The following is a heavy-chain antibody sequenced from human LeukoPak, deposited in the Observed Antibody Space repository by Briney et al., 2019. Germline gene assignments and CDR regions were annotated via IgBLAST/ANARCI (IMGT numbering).Heavy chain of an antibody. CDR3: ARDNKHDSSSWYFYYCNGMDV. CDR1: GYTFTGYY. CDR2: INPNSGGT. D-gene: IGHD6-13*01. V-gene: IGHV1-2*02. J-gene: IGHJ6*02. Sequence: ASVKVSCKASGYTFTGYYMHWVRQAPGQGLEWMGWINPNSGGTNYAQKFQGRVTMTRDTSISTAYMELSRLRSDDTAVYYCARDNKHDSSSWYFYYCNGMDVWGQGTTVTVS.